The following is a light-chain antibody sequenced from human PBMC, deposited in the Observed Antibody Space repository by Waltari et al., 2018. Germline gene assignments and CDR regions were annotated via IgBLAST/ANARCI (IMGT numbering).Light chain of an antibody. J-gene: IGLJ2*01. CDR3: QSSDSTLYGVV. CDR2: GIN. CDR1: RSNIGAGYD. V-gene: IGLV1-40*01. Sequence: QSVLTQPPSVSGAPGQRVTISCTGSRSNIGAGYDVNWYQLLPGTAPKRLIYGINNRPSGVPDRFSGSRSATSASLAISGLQAEDEAYYYCQSSDSTLYGVVFGGGTKLTVL.